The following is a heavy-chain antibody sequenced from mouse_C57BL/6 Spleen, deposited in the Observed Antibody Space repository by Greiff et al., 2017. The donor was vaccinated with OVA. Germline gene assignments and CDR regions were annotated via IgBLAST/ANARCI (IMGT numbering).Heavy chain of an antibody. CDR2: IHPNSGST. CDR1: GYTFTSYW. CDR3: ARFYGNYEGCAY. J-gene: IGHJ3*01. D-gene: IGHD2-1*01. Sequence: QVQLQQPGAELVKPGASVKLSCKASGYTFTSYWMHWVKQRPGQGLEWIGMIHPNSGSTNYNEKFKSKATLTVDKSSSTAYMQLSSLTSEDSAVYYCARFYGNYEGCAYWGQGTLVTVSA. V-gene: IGHV1-64*01.